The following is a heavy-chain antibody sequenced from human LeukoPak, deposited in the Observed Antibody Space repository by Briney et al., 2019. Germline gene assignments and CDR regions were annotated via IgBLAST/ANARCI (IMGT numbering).Heavy chain of an antibody. Sequence: GGSLRLSCAASGFTFTSYGIHWVRQAPGKGLEWVAFIWYDGSNKYYADSVKGRFTISRDNSKNTLYLQMNSLRPEDTAVYHCARERYCSSTSCRDLDYWGQGTLVTVSS. CDR3: ARERYCSSTSCRDLDY. CDR2: IWYDGSNK. J-gene: IGHJ4*02. V-gene: IGHV3-30*02. D-gene: IGHD2-2*01. CDR1: GFTFTSYG.